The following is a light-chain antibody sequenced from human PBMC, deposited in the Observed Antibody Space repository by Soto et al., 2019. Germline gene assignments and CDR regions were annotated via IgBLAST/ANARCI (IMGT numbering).Light chain of an antibody. CDR1: QSISSY. V-gene: IGKV3-11*01. CDR3: QQRSPWPT. J-gene: IGKJ5*01. Sequence: EIVLTQSPATLSLSPGERATLSCRASQSISSYLAWYQKKPDQAPRLLIYDASNRATGIPARFSGSGSGTDVTLTISSLEPEDFAVYYCQQRSPWPTFGQGTRLEIK. CDR2: DAS.